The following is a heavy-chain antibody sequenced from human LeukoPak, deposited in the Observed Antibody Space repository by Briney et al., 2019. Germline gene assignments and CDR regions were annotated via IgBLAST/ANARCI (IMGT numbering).Heavy chain of an antibody. CDR3: ARDLYMTAVATGYFDY. D-gene: IGHD4-23*01. CDR2: INPSGGST. Sequence: ASVKVSCKASGYTFTGYYMHWVRQAPGQGLEWMGIINPSGGSTSYAQKFQGRLTMTRDTSTSTVYVELSNLRSEDTAVYYCARDLYMTAVATGYFDYWGQGTLVTVSS. CDR1: GYTFTGYY. J-gene: IGHJ4*02. V-gene: IGHV1-46*01.